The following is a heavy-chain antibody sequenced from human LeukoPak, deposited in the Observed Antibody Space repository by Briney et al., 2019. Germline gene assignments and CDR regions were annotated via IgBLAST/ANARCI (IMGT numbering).Heavy chain of an antibody. D-gene: IGHD3-9*01. CDR1: GGSFSGYY. CDR2: INHSGST. V-gene: IGHV4-34*01. CDR3: ARAQGPAAYYDILTGSYYFDY. J-gene: IGHJ4*02. Sequence: PSETLSLTCAVYGGSFSGYYWSWIRQPPGKGLEWIGEINHSGSTNYNPSLKSRVTISVDTSKNQFSLELSSVTAADTAVYYCARAQGPAAYYDILTGSYYFDYWGQGTLVTVPS.